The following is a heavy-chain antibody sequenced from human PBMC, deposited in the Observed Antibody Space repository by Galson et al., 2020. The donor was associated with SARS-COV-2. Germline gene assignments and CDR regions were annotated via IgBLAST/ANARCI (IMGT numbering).Heavy chain of an antibody. D-gene: IGHD6-19*01. Sequence: SETLSLTCTVSGGSISSSSYYWGWIRQPPGKGLEWIGSIYYSGSTYYNPSLKSRVTISVDTSKNQFSLKLSSVTAADTAVYYCVIRSGWSNSYFDYWGQGTLVTVSS. J-gene: IGHJ4*02. CDR3: VIRSGWSNSYFDY. CDR1: GGSISSSSYY. CDR2: IYYSGST. V-gene: IGHV4-39*01.